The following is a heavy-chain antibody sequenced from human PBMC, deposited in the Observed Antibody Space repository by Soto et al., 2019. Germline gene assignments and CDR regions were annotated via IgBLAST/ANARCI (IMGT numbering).Heavy chain of an antibody. CDR2: IYYSGST. D-gene: IGHD6-19*01. Sequence: QVQLQESGPGLVKPSETLSLTYTVSGGSISSYYWSWIRQPPGKGLEWIGYIYYSGSTNYNPSLKSRVTISVDTSKNQFSLKLSSVTAADTAVYYCARMYSSGWFDYWGQGTLVTVSS. CDR1: GGSISSYY. CDR3: ARMYSSGWFDY. V-gene: IGHV4-59*01. J-gene: IGHJ4*02.